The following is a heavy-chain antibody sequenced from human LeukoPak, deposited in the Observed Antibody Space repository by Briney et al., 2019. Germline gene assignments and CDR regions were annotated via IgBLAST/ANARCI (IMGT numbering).Heavy chain of an antibody. V-gene: IGHV4-59*12. CDR2: IYYSGST. CDR3: AREGQGIGTYGYFFDY. Sequence: SETLSLTCTVSGGSISSYYWSWIRQPPGKGLEWIGYIYYSGSTNYNPSLKSRVTISVDTSKNQFSLKLRTVTAADTAVYYCAREGQGIGTYGYFFDYWGQGTLVTVSS. J-gene: IGHJ4*02. D-gene: IGHD3-10*01. CDR1: GGSISSYY.